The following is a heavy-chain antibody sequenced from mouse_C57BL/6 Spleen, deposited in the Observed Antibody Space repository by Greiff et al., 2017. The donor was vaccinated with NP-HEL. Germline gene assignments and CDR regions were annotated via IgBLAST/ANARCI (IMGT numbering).Heavy chain of an antibody. D-gene: IGHD1-1*01. V-gene: IGHV1-80*01. Sequence: QVQLQQSGAELVKPGASVKISCKASGYAFSSYWMNWVKQRPGKGLEWIGQIYPGDGDTNYNGKFKGKATLTADKSSSTAYMQLSSLTSEDSAVYFCARSLYYYGSSSFAYWGQGTLVTVSA. CDR1: GYAFSSYW. CDR2: IYPGDGDT. J-gene: IGHJ3*01. CDR3: ARSLYYYGSSSFAY.